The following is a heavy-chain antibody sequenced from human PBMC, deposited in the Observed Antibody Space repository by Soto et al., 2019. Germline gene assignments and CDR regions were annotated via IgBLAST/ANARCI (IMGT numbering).Heavy chain of an antibody. CDR3: AHRRGGIWFGEYRFDP. CDR2: IYWDDDK. CDR1: GFSLSTSGVG. D-gene: IGHD3-10*01. Sequence: QITLKESGPTLVKPTQTLTLTCTFSGFSLSTSGVGVGWIRQPPGKALEWLALIYWDDDKRSSPSLKSRLTITKDTAKNQVVLTMTSMDPVDTATDYCAHRRGGIWFGEYRFDPWGQGTLVTVSS. J-gene: IGHJ5*02. V-gene: IGHV2-5*02.